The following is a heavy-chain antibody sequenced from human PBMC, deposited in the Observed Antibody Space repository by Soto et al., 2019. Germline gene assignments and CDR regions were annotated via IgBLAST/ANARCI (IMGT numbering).Heavy chain of an antibody. D-gene: IGHD2-2*03. CDR1: GFTVDDYV. V-gene: IGHV3-9*01. J-gene: IGHJ6*02. CDR3: AKDLGYCSSTRCDYGMDV. Sequence: EVQLVESGGGLVQPGRSLRLSCAASGFTVDDYVVHWVRQVPGKGLEWVSGIDWNSGAIGYADSVKGRFIISRDSAKNSLFLQMNSLRAEDTALYYCAKDLGYCSSTRCDYGMDVWGQGTTVTVSS. CDR2: IDWNSGAI.